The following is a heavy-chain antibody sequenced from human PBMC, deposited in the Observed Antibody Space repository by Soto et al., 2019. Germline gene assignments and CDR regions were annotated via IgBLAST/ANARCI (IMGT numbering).Heavy chain of an antibody. V-gene: IGHV3-53*01. CDR2: IYSGGST. J-gene: IGHJ4*02. D-gene: IGHD6-19*01. CDR1: GFTVSSNY. CDR3: AARKYSSGWYDY. Sequence: GGSLRLSCAASGFTVSSNYMSWVRQAPGKGLEWVSVIYSGGSTYYADSVKGRFTISRDNSKNTLYLQMNSLRAEDTAAYYCAARKYSSGWYDYWGQGTLVTVSS.